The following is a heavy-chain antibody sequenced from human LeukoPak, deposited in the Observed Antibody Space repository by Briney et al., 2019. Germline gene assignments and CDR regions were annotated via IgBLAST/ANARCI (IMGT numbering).Heavy chain of an antibody. V-gene: IGHV6-1*01. CDR3: VRGAGITGLDF. CDR1: GDTVSSNNGA. J-gene: IGHJ4*02. D-gene: IGHD1-14*01. CDR2: PYYRSKWYN. Sequence: SQTLSLTCTISGDTVSSNNGAWNWHSQSPSRDLKWRGRPYYRSKWYNDYAVSVKSRITINPDTSKNEFSLQLNSVTPEDTAVYYCVRGAGITGLDFWGQGTLVTVSS.